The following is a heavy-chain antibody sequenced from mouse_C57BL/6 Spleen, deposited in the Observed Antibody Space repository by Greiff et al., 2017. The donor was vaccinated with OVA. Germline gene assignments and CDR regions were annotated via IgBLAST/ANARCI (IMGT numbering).Heavy chain of an antibody. J-gene: IGHJ3*01. CDR3: ARGGSYYSNYEDWFAY. Sequence: QVQLQQPGAELVKPGASVQLSCKASGYTFTSYWMHWVKQRPGRGLEWIGRIDPNSGGTKYNEKFKSKATLTVDKPSSTAYMQLSSLTSEDSAVYYCARGGSYYSNYEDWFAYWGQGTLVTVSA. CDR2: IDPNSGGT. D-gene: IGHD2-5*01. CDR1: GYTFTSYW. V-gene: IGHV1-72*01.